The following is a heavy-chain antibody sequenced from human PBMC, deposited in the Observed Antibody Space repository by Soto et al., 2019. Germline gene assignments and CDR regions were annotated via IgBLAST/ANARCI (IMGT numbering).Heavy chain of an antibody. V-gene: IGHV4-4*02. CDR2: IYHSGST. J-gene: IGHJ4*02. Sequence: QVQLQESGPGLVKPSGTLSPTCAVSGGSISSSNWWRWVHQPPGKGLEWIGEIYHSGSTNYTPYLLSRVTISGDKAKSQFSLKLRSVTAADTAVYYCARVEETTVFFDHWGQGTLVTVSS. CDR1: GGSISSSNW. CDR3: ARVEETTVFFDH. D-gene: IGHD1-1*01.